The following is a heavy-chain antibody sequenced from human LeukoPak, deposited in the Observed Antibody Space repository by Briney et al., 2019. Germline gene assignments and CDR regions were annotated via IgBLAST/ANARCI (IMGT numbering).Heavy chain of an antibody. V-gene: IGHV1-2*02. CDR2: INPNSGGT. CDR1: GYTFTGYY. D-gene: IGHD4-17*01. J-gene: IGHJ6*02. CDR3: ASNVGNYGDYVPYYYYYYGMDV. Sequence: ASVKVSCKASGYTFTGYYMHWVRQAPGQGREWMGWINPNSGGTNYAQKFQGRVTMTRDTSISTAYMELSRLRSDDTAVYYCASNVGNYGDYVPYYYYYYGMDVWGQGTTVTVSS.